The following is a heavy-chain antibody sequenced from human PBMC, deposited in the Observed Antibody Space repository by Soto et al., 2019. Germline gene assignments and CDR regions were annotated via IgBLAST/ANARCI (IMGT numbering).Heavy chain of an antibody. CDR1: GYTFTGYY. Sequence: QVQLVQSGAEVKKPGASVKVSCKASGYTFTGYYMHWVRQAPGQGLEWMGWINPNSGGTNYAQKFQGRVTMTRETSISTAYMELSRLRSDDTAVYYCARELVVVPAAMGGMDVWGQGTMVTVSS. CDR3: ARELVVVPAAMGGMDV. CDR2: INPNSGGT. V-gene: IGHV1-2*02. J-gene: IGHJ6*02. D-gene: IGHD2-2*01.